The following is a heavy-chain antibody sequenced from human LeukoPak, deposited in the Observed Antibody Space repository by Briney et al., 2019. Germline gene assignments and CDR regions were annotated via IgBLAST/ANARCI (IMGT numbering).Heavy chain of an antibody. CDR2: IIPIFGTA. V-gene: IGHV1-69*13. J-gene: IGHJ4*02. D-gene: IGHD1-26*01. Sequence: SVKVSCKATGGTFSSYAISWVRQAPGQGLEWMGGIIPIFGTANYAQKFQGRVTITADESTSTAYMELSSLRSEDTAVYYCARAVGSWYFFDYWGQGTLVTVSS. CDR3: ARAVGSWYFFDY. CDR1: GGTFSSYA.